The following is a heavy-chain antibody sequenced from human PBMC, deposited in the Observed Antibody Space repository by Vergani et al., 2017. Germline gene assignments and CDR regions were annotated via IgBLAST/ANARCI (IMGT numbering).Heavy chain of an antibody. CDR3: ARRETVIRGVLERAFDY. CDR1: GDSVSSNSAA. D-gene: IGHD3-10*01. V-gene: IGHV6-1*01. CDR2: TYYRSKWYN. J-gene: IGHJ4*02. Sequence: QVQLQQSGPGLVKPSQTLLLTCAISGDSVSSNSAAWNWIRQSPSRGLEWLGRTYYRSKWYNDYAVSVKSRITINPDTSKNQFSLQLNSVTPEDTAVYYCARRETVIRGVLERAFDYWGQGTLVTVSS.